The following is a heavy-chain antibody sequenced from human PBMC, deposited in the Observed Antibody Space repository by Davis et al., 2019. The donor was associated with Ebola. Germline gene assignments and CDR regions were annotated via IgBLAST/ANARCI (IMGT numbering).Heavy chain of an antibody. D-gene: IGHD2-8*02. CDR1: GYSFTSYW. CDR3: ARRGYCTGGVCSINNWFDP. Sequence: PGGSLRLSCKGSGYSFTSYWIGWVRQMPGKGLEWMGIIYPGDSDTRYSPSFQGQVTISADKSISTAYLQWSSLKASDTAMYYCARRGYCTGGVCSINNWFDPWGQGTLVTVSS. CDR2: IYPGDSDT. J-gene: IGHJ5*02. V-gene: IGHV5-51*01.